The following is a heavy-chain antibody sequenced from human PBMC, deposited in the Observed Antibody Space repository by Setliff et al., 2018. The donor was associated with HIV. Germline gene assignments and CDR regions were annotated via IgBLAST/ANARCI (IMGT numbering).Heavy chain of an antibody. CDR3: ARDGRYFDF. CDR2: IYYSGMT. Sequence: TSETLSLTCSVSGGSISSYYWSWIRQPPGKGLEWIGDIYYSGMTNYNPSLQSRVTISLDTSKNQFSLKVNSVTAADTAVYYCARDGRYFDFWGLGTLVTVSS. V-gene: IGHV4-59*01. J-gene: IGHJ4*02. CDR1: GGSISSYY.